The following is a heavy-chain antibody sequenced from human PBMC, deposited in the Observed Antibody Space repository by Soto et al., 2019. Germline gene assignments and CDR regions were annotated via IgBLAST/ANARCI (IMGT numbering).Heavy chain of an antibody. Sequence: ASVKVSCKASGYTFTSYAMHWVRQAPGQRLEWMGWINAGNGNTKYSQKFQGRVTITRDTSASTAYMELSSLRSEDTAVYYCARTYDFWSGHYTRPYYYYGMDVWGQGTTVTVSS. D-gene: IGHD3-3*01. CDR2: INAGNGNT. CDR1: GYTFTSYA. J-gene: IGHJ6*02. V-gene: IGHV1-3*01. CDR3: ARTYDFWSGHYTRPYYYYGMDV.